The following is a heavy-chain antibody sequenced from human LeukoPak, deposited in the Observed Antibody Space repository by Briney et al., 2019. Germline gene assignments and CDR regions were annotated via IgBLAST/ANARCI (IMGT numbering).Heavy chain of an antibody. Sequence: TGGSLRLSCAGSGFPFRGYAMHWVRQAPGKGLEWVALISYDGNIKHYADSVKGRFTISRDNSKRELYLHMNSLRGEDTAVFYCAREEEPRLDYWGQGTPDIVSS. V-gene: IGHV3-30-3*01. D-gene: IGHD1-14*01. CDR3: AREEEPRLDY. CDR2: ISYDGNIK. J-gene: IGHJ4*02. CDR1: GFPFRGYA.